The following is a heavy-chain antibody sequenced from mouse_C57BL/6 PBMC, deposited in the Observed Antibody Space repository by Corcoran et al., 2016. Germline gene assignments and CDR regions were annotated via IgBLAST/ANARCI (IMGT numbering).Heavy chain of an antibody. D-gene: IGHD2-1*01. CDR3: ASWGNYVYAMDY. V-gene: IGHV9-3*01. J-gene: IGHJ4*01. Sequence: QIQLVQSGPELKKPGETVKISCKASGYTFTTYGMSWVKQAPGKGLKWMGWINTYSGVPTYADDFKGRFAFSLETSASTPYLQINNLKNEDTATYFCASWGNYVYAMDYWGQGTSVTVSS. CDR2: INTYSGVP. CDR1: GYTFTTYG.